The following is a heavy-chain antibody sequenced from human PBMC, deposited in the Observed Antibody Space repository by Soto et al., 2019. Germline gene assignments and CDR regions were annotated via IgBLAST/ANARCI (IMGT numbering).Heavy chain of an antibody. J-gene: IGHJ4*02. CDR2: ISAYNGNT. D-gene: IGHD2-2*01. CDR1: GYTFTSYG. CDR3: ARDCSSTSCYGSFDY. Sequence: ASVKVSCKASGYTFTSYGISWVRQAPGQGLEWMGWISAYNGNTNYLQKFQGRVTITRDTSASTAYMELSSLRSEDTAVYYCARDCSSTSCYGSFDYWGQGTLVTVSS. V-gene: IGHV1-18*01.